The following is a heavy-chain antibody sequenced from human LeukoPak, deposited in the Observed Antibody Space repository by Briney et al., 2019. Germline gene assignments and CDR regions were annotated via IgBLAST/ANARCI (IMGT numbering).Heavy chain of an antibody. CDR3: ARGYCSDSSCQGDAFDL. CDR1: GYSFTNYW. J-gene: IGHJ3*01. D-gene: IGHD2-15*01. V-gene: IGHV5-51*01. CDR2: IYPADSDT. Sequence: GESLKISCKGSGYSFTNYWIGWVRQMPGKGLEWMGTIYPADSDTRYSPSFQGQVTISADKSISTTYLQWSSLKASDTAMYYCARGYCSDSSCQGDAFDLWGQGTMVTVSS.